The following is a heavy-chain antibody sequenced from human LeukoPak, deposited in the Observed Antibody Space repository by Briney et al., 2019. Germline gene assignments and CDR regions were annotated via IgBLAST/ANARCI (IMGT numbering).Heavy chain of an antibody. D-gene: IGHD2-2*01. CDR2: TYYRSTWYK. V-gene: IGHV6-1*01. CDR1: GDSVSINSVT. Sequence: SQTLSLTCAISGDSVSINSVTWNWIRQSPSRGLEWLGRTYYRSTWYKDYAVSVRGRITVNPDTSKNQFSLHLSSVTPEDTAVYYCARRLTQYDCFDPWGQGILVTVSS. J-gene: IGHJ5*02. CDR3: ARRLTQYDCFDP.